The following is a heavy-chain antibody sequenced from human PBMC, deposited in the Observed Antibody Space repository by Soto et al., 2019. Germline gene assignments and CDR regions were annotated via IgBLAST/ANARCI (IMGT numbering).Heavy chain of an antibody. CDR2: ICYSGST. Sequence: SETLSLTCIVSGDYIINYCWSWIRQPPEKGLEWIGQICYSGSTTYNPSLKSRVTISADTSKNQFSLKLTSVTAADTAVYYCARQLTRRLYGKDFWGQGTMVTVSS. CDR1: GDYIINYC. V-gene: IGHV4-59*08. J-gene: IGHJ6*02. D-gene: IGHD6-6*01. CDR3: ARQLTRRLYGKDF.